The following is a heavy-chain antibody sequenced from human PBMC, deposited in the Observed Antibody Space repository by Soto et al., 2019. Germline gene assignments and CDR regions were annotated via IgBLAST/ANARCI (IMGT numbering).Heavy chain of an antibody. CDR3: ASPPGAGDDAFDI. J-gene: IGHJ3*02. Sequence: SETLSLTCAVYGGSFSGYYWSWIRQPPGKGLEWIGEINHSGSTNYNPSLKSRVTISVDTSKNHFSLKLSSVTAADTAVYYCASPPGAGDDAFDIWGQGTMVTVSS. CDR2: INHSGST. D-gene: IGHD7-27*01. CDR1: GGSFSGYY. V-gene: IGHV4-34*01.